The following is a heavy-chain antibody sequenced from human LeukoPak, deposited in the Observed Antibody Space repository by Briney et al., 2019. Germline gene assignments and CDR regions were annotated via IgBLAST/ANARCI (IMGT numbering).Heavy chain of an antibody. Sequence: PSATLSLTCTVSGGSIRSYYWSWIRQPPGKGLEWIGYIYYSGSTNYNPSLKSRVTISVDTSKNQFSLKLSSVTAADTAVYYCARRVTSSGCYWFDFWGQGTLVTVSS. V-gene: IGHV4-59*01. CDR2: IYYSGST. CDR1: GGSIRSYY. D-gene: IGHD3-22*01. CDR3: ARRVTSSGCYWFDF. J-gene: IGHJ4*02.